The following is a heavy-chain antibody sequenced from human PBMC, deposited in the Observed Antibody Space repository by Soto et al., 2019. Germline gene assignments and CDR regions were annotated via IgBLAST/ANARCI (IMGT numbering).Heavy chain of an antibody. CDR2: IHHSGST. J-gene: IGHJ5*01. CDR1: VGSINTYY. V-gene: IGHV4-59*01. CDR3: ARVADRRYGICSFWLDS. Sequence: PSETLSLTCAFSVGSINTYYWSCVRQPPGKGLEWIGNIHHSGSTNYNPSLNSRVTISIDTSRNKLSLWLNSVTAADTAVYYCARVADRRYGICSFWLDSRGQGTQVTVYS. D-gene: IGHD2-8*01.